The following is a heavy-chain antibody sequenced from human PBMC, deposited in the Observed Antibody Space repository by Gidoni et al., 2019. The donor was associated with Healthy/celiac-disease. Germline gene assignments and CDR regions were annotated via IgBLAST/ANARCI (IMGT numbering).Heavy chain of an antibody. CDR3: AYGVAAADTMYYFDY. D-gene: IGHD6-13*01. CDR1: VYTFTSYG. CDR2: ISSENGNT. V-gene: IGHV1-18*01. J-gene: IGHJ4*02. Sequence: QVHLFQSCAEVKIPGPSVKVSCKASVYTFTSYGISWVRPAPGQGLEWMGWISSENGNTNYAQKLQGRVTMTTDTSTSTAYMELRSLRSDDTAVYYCAYGVAAADTMYYFDYWGQGTLVTVSS.